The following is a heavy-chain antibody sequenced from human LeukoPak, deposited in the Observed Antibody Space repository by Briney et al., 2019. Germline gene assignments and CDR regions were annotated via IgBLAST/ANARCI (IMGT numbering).Heavy chain of an antibody. J-gene: IGHJ4*02. CDR3: ARDGYSPEGFDY. Sequence: GGSLRLSCAASGFTFDDYGMSWVRQAPGKGLEWVSGINWNGGSTGYADSVKGRFTISRDNAKNSLYLQMNSLRAEDTAVYYCARDGYSPEGFDYWGQGTLVTVSS. CDR2: INWNGGST. D-gene: IGHD5-24*01. CDR1: GFTFDDYG. V-gene: IGHV3-20*04.